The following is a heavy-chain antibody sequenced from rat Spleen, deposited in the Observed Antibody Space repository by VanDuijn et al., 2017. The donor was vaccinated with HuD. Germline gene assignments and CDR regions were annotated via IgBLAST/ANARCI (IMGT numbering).Heavy chain of an antibody. J-gene: IGHJ2*01. D-gene: IGHD1-11*01. CDR1: GYSITSNY. V-gene: IGHV3-1*01. Sequence: EVQLQESGPGLVKPSQSLSLTCSVTGYSITSNYWGWIRKFPGNKMEWMGYISYSGSTSYNPSLKSRISITRDTSKNQFFLQVNSVTTEDTATYYCARSNYGGYSGGYYFDYWGQGVMVTVSS. CDR3: ARSNYGGYSGGYYFDY. CDR2: ISYSGST.